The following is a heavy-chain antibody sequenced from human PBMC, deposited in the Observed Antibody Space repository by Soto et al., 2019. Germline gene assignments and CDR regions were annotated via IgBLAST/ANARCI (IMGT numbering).Heavy chain of an antibody. Sequence: QVQLVESGGGVVQPGRSLRLSCAASGFTFSSYGMHWVRQAPGKGLEWVAVISYDGSNKYYADSVKGRFTISRDNSKNTLYLQMNSLRAEDTAVYYCAKAEGDYNHYDYYGMDVWGQGTTVTVSS. D-gene: IGHD4-17*01. V-gene: IGHV3-30*18. CDR2: ISYDGSNK. CDR1: GFTFSSYG. J-gene: IGHJ6*02. CDR3: AKAEGDYNHYDYYGMDV.